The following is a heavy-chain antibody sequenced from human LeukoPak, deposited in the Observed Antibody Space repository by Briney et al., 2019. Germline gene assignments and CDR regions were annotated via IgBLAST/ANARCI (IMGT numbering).Heavy chain of an antibody. V-gene: IGHV4-59*08. J-gene: IGHJ4*02. Sequence: SETLSLTCTVSGGSISSYYWSWIRQPPGKGLEWIGYIYYSGTTNYNPSLKSRVTISVDTSKNQFSLRLSSVTAADTAIYYCARAVSGRFDYWGQGTLVTVSS. CDR3: ARAVSGRFDY. CDR1: GGSISSYY. D-gene: IGHD6-19*01. CDR2: IYYSGTT.